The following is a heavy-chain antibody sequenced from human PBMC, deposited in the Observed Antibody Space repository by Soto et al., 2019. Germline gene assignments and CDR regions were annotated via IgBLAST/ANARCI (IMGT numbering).Heavy chain of an antibody. CDR2: IVPSVDTT. D-gene: IGHD5-18*01. J-gene: IGHJ6*02. V-gene: IGHV1-69*18. CDR3: ARCPQPPDTADPYSVAV. CDR1: GGTLSRSG. Sequence: QVQLVQSGTEVKKPGASVKVSCKASGGTLSRSGFHWVRQAPGQGLEWMGMIVPSVDTTNYAQKFQARVTISADQFTITVYMELISLRSEDTSVYYCARCPQPPDTADPYSVAVWGQGTRVIGSS.